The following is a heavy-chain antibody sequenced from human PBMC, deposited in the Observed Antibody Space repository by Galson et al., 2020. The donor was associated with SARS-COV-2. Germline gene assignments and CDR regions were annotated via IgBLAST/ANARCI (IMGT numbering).Heavy chain of an antibody. CDR3: ARENYYDSSGYFDDAFDI. Sequence: GGSLRLSCAASGFTFSSYAMHWVRQAPGKGLEWVAVISYDGSNKYYADSVKGRFTISRDNSKNTLYLQMNSLRAEDTAVYYGARENYYDSSGYFDDAFDIWGQGTMVTVSS. V-gene: IGHV3-30*04. D-gene: IGHD3-22*01. CDR2: ISYDGSNK. CDR1: GFTFSSYA. J-gene: IGHJ3*02.